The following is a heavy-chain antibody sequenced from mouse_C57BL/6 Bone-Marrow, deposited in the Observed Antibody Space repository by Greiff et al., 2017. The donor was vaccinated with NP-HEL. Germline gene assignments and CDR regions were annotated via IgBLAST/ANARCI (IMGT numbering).Heavy chain of an antibody. CDR1: GFTFSDYG. CDR3: ARPGSSGYFWFAY. D-gene: IGHD3-2*02. V-gene: IGHV5-15*01. J-gene: IGHJ3*01. Sequence: EVKLMESGGGLVQPGGSLKLSCAASGFTFSDYGMAWVRQAPRKGPEWVAFISNLAYSIYYADTVTGRFTFSRENAKNTPYLEMSRLRSEDTAMYYCARPGSSGYFWFAYWGQGTLVTVSA. CDR2: ISNLAYSI.